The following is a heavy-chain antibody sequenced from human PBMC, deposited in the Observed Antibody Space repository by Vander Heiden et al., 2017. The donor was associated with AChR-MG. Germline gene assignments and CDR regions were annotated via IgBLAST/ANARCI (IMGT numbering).Heavy chain of an antibody. CDR2: VDPEDGET. V-gene: IGHV1-69-2*01. Sequence: EVQLVQSGAEVKKPGATVTIPCKVSGYTFTDYYIHRGPQAPGKGLEWKGLVDPEDGETIYAEKFQGRVTITADTSTDTAYMELSSLRSEDTAVYYCATGSSPVQLERRPENYYYYGMDVWGQGTTVTVSS. J-gene: IGHJ6*02. D-gene: IGHD1-1*01. CDR3: ATGSSPVQLERRPENYYYYGMDV. CDR1: GYTFTDYY.